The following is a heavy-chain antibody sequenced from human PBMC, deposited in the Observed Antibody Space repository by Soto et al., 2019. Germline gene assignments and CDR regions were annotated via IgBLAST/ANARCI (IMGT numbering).Heavy chain of an antibody. CDR3: ARGGPLAARPYNWFDP. J-gene: IGHJ5*02. Sequence: QVQLVQSGAEVKKPGASVKVSCKASGYTFTGYYMHWVRQAPGQGLEWMGWINPNSGGTNYAQKFQGWVTMTRDTSISKAYMELSRLRSDDKAVYYCARGGPLAARPYNWFDPWGQGTLVTVSS. D-gene: IGHD6-6*01. V-gene: IGHV1-2*04. CDR1: GYTFTGYY. CDR2: INPNSGGT.